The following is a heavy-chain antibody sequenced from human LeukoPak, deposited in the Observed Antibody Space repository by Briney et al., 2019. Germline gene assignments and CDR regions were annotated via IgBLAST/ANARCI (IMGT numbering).Heavy chain of an antibody. Sequence: ASVKVSCKASGYTFTSYYMHWVRQAPGQGLEWMGIINPSGGSTSYAQKFQGRVTMTRDTSTSTVYMELSSLRSEDTAVYYCARALGNTLPGGYYGMDVWGQGTTVTVSS. CDR1: GYTFTSYY. CDR3: ARALGNTLPGGYYGMDV. J-gene: IGHJ6*02. CDR2: INPSGGST. D-gene: IGHD2/OR15-2a*01. V-gene: IGHV1-46*01.